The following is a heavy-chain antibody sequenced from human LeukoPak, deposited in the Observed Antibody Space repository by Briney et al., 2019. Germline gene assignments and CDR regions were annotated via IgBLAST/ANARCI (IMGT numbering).Heavy chain of an antibody. Sequence: GGSLRLSCAASGFTFDDYAMHWVRQAPGKGLEGVSGISWNSGSIGYADSVKGRFTISRDNAKNSLYLQMNSLRAEDTALYYCAKGPLLWFGELSYYFDYWGQGTLVTVSS. CDR2: ISWNSGSI. D-gene: IGHD3-10*01. J-gene: IGHJ4*02. CDR1: GFTFDDYA. V-gene: IGHV3-9*01. CDR3: AKGPLLWFGELSYYFDY.